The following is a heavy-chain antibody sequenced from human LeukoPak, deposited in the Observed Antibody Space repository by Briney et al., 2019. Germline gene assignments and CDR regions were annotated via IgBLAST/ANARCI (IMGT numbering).Heavy chain of an antibody. CDR2: IYTSGST. Sequence: SETLSLTCTVSGGSISSYYWSWIRQPPGKGLEWIGYIYTSGSTNYNPSLKSRATISVDTSKNQFSLMLSSVTASDTAVYYCARLSGGGLDYWGQGTLVTVSS. CDR1: GGSISSYY. V-gene: IGHV4-4*09. J-gene: IGHJ4*02. CDR3: ARLSGGGLDY. D-gene: IGHD3-16*01.